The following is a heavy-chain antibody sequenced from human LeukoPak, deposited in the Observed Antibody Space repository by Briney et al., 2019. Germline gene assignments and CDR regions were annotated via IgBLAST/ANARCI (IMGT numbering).Heavy chain of an antibody. CDR3: AREYCTNGVCYKRFDY. V-gene: IGHV3-7*01. CDR1: GFTFSNYW. Sequence: PGGSLRLSCAASGFTFSNYWMNWVRQAPGKGLEWVANIKQDGSEKYYVDSVKGRFSISRDNSKNTLYLQMGSLRPEDMAVYYCAREYCTNGVCYKRFDYWGQGTLVTVSS. D-gene: IGHD2-8*01. CDR2: IKQDGSEK. J-gene: IGHJ4*02.